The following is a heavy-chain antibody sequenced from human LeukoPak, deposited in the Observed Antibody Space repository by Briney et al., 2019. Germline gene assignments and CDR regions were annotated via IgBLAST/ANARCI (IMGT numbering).Heavy chain of an antibody. CDR2: ISSSGSTI. Sequence: GGSLRLSCAASGFTFSSYEMNWVRQAPGKGLEWVSYISSSGSTIYYADSVKGRFTISRDNSKNTLYLQMNSLRAEDTAVYYCARGLTGYPRYYYYYMDVWGKGTTVTISS. CDR3: ARGLTGYPRYYYYYMDV. D-gene: IGHD3-9*01. J-gene: IGHJ6*03. V-gene: IGHV3-48*03. CDR1: GFTFSSYE.